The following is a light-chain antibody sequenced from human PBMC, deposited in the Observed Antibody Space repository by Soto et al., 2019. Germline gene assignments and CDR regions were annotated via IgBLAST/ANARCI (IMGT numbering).Light chain of an antibody. CDR2: LNSDGSH. CDR3: QTWGSGIPVV. CDR1: SGHSSYA. J-gene: IGLJ2*01. Sequence: QSVLTQSPSASASLGASVKLTCTLSSGHSSYAIAWHQQQPEKGPRYLMKLNSDGSHSKGDGIPDRFSGSSSGAERYLTISSLQSEDEADYYGQTWGSGIPVVFGGGTKLTV. V-gene: IGLV4-69*01.